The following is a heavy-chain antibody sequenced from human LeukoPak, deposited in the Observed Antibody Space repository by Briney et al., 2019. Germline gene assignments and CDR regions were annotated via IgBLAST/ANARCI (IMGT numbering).Heavy chain of an antibody. J-gene: IGHJ4*02. V-gene: IGHV4-4*07. CDR3: EAIDSGYDYYFDY. CDR1: GGSISSYY. D-gene: IGHD5-12*01. CDR2: IYTRGST. Sequence: SETLSLTCTVSGGSISSYYWSWIRQPAGKGLEWIGRIYTRGSTNYNPSLKSRVTMSVDTSKNQFSLKLSSVTAADTAVYYCEAIDSGYDYYFDYWGQGTLVTVSS.